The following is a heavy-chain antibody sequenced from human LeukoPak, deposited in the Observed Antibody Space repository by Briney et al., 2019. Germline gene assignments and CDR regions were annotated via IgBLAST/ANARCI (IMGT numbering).Heavy chain of an antibody. CDR1: GYTFTNYY. CDR3: ARDLSAVALSLEWLPALNFDY. Sequence: ASVKVSCKASGYTFTNYYIHWVRQAPGQGLEWLGIINPSGGSPDYAQKFQGRLSMTRDMSTTTVYMELSSLGSEDTAVYYCARDLSAVALSLEWLPALNFDYWGQGTLVTVSS. V-gene: IGHV1-46*01. CDR2: INPSGGSP. D-gene: IGHD3-3*01. J-gene: IGHJ4*02.